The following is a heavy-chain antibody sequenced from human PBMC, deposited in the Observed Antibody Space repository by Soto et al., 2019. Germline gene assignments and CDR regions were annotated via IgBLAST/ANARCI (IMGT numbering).Heavy chain of an antibody. CDR1: RDTFSKYA. Sequence: QVQLVQSGAEVKKPGSSVKVSCKASRDTFSKYAFNWVRQAPGQGLEWMGWIIPIFGSRDYAEKFQGRLTITADESTSTAYMELRSLRFEDTAVYYCARGETYLGVWGQGTTVTVSS. CDR3: ARGETYLGV. D-gene: IGHD3-16*01. CDR2: IIPIFGSR. V-gene: IGHV1-69*01. J-gene: IGHJ6*02.